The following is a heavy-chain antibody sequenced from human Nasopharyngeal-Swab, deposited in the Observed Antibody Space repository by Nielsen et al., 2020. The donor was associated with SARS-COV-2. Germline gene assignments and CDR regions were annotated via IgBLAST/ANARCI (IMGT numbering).Heavy chain of an antibody. CDR3: ARARRNFVVVSAFDY. Sequence: PGKGLEWIGYIYYSEGTYYNPSLKSRVTISVDTSKNQFSLKLSSVTAADTAVYYCARARRNFVVVSAFDYWGQGTLVTVSS. J-gene: IGHJ4*02. D-gene: IGHD2-21*02. CDR2: IYYSEGT. V-gene: IGHV4-31*02.